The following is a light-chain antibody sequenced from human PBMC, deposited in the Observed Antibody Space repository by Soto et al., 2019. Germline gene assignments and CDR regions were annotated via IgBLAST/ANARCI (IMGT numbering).Light chain of an antibody. V-gene: IGKV3-11*01. J-gene: IGKJ4*01. CDR1: QSVTSY. Sequence: EIVLTQSPATLSLSPGERATLSCRASQSVTSYLAWYQQKPGQAPRLLIYDASNRATGIPARFSGSGSGTDFTLTISSLEPGDCALYYCQQRSNWPLTFGGGTKVEIK. CDR2: DAS. CDR3: QQRSNWPLT.